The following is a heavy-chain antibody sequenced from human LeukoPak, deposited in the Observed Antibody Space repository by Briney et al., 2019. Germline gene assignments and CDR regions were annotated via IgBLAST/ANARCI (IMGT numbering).Heavy chain of an antibody. CDR2: IRSKTYGGTT. J-gene: IGHJ4*02. D-gene: IGHD2-2*01. CDR1: GYTFGDNA. Sequence: GGSLRLSCTASGYTFGDNAMCWVRQAPGKGLEWVGFIRSKTYGGTTEYAASVKGRFTISRDDSKSIAYLQMNSLKTEDTAVYYCTRLRGDIVVVPAAIFDYWGQGTLVTVSS. CDR3: TRLRGDIVVVPAAIFDY. V-gene: IGHV3-49*04.